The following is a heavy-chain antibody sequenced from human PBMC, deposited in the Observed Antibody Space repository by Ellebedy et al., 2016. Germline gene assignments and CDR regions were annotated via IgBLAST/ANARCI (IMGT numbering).Heavy chain of an antibody. V-gene: IGHV3-33*01. CDR2: TWSDGNKK. CDR3: ARGGAVAGGFDY. D-gene: IGHD6-19*01. J-gene: IGHJ4*02. CDR1: GFTFSDYA. Sequence: GESLKISCAASGFTFSDYAMHWVRQAPGKGLEWVAVTWSDGNKKYYTDSVRGRFTISRDTSENTLYMEMDSLRAEDTAVYYCARGGAVAGGFDYWGQGTLVTVSS.